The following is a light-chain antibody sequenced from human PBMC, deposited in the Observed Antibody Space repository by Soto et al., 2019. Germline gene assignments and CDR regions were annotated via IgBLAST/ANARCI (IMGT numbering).Light chain of an antibody. CDR3: QQYGSSPKT. J-gene: IGKJ1*01. CDR2: GAS. CDR1: QSVSSSY. Sequence: EIVLTQSPGTLSLSPGERATLSCRASQSVSSSYLAWCQRKPGQAPRLLIYGASSRATGIPGRFSGSGSGTDFTLTISRLEPEDFAVYYCQQYGSSPKTFGQGTKVDI. V-gene: IGKV3-20*01.